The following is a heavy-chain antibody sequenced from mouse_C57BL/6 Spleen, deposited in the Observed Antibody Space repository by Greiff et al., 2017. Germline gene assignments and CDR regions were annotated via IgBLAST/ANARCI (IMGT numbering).Heavy chain of an antibody. CDR2: ISSGSSTI. J-gene: IGHJ1*03. CDR3: ARGDYAWYFDV. CDR1: GFTFSDYG. Sequence: EVKLMESGGGLVKPGGSLKLSCAASGFTFSDYGMHWVRQAPEKGLEWVAYISSGSSTIYYADTVKGRFTISRDNAKNTLFLQMTSLRSEDTAMYYCARGDYAWYFDVWGTGTTVTVSS. D-gene: IGHD2-4*01. V-gene: IGHV5-17*01.